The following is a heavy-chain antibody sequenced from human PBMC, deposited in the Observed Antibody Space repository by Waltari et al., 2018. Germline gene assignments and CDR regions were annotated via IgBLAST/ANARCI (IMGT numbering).Heavy chain of an antibody. Sequence: QVQLVQSGAEVKKPGASVKVSCKASGYTFTGYYMHWVRQAPGQGLEWMGWINPHSGGTNYAQKFHGRVTMTRDTSISTAYMELSRLRSDDTAVYYCAMTRWDLPLGYWGQGTLVTVSS. CDR1: GYTFTGYY. D-gene: IGHD1-26*01. J-gene: IGHJ4*02. V-gene: IGHV1-2*02. CDR2: INPHSGGT. CDR3: AMTRWDLPLGY.